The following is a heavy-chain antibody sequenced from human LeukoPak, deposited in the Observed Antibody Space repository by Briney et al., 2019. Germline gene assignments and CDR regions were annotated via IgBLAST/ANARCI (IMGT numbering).Heavy chain of an antibody. Sequence: SETLSLTCTVSGGSISSYYWSWIRQPPGKGLEWIGYIYYSGSTNYNPSLKSRVTISVDTSKNQFSLKLSSVAAADTAVYYCARETSTSEFDPWGQGTLVTVSS. CDR3: ARETSTSEFDP. D-gene: IGHD2/OR15-2a*01. V-gene: IGHV4-59*01. CDR1: GGSISSYY. CDR2: IYYSGST. J-gene: IGHJ5*02.